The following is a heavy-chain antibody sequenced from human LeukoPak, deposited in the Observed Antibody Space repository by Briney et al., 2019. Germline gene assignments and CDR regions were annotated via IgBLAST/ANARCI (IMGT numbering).Heavy chain of an antibody. CDR1: GFTFAGYA. CDR2: ISGSGGST. J-gene: IGHJ4*02. CDR3: AKDSDSSGYYPFDY. Sequence: GGSLRLSCAASGFTFAGYAMRWVRQAPGKGLEWVSTISGSGGSTYYADSVKGRFTISRDNSKNTLYLQMNSLRAEDTAVYYCAKDSDSSGYYPFDYWGQGTLVTVSS. D-gene: IGHD3-22*01. V-gene: IGHV3-23*01.